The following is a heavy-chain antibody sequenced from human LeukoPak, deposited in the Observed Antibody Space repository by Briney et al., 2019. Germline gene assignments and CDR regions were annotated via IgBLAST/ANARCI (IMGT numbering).Heavy chain of an antibody. CDR3: ARSRFGELYYFDY. Sequence: SETLSLTCAVYGGSFSGYYWSWIRQPPGKGLEWIGEINHSGSTNYNPSLKSRVTISVDTSKNQFSLKLSSVTAADTAVYYCARSRFGELYYFDYWGQGTLVTVSS. CDR1: GGSFSGYY. J-gene: IGHJ4*02. CDR2: INHSGST. D-gene: IGHD3-10*01. V-gene: IGHV4-34*01.